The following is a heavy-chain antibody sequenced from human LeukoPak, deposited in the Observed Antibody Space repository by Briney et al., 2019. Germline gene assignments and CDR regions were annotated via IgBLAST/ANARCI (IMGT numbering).Heavy chain of an antibody. Sequence: GESLKSSCKGSGYSFTIYWIGWVRQMPGKGRERMGIIYPGDSDTRYSPSFQGQVTISADKSISTAYLQWSSLKASDTAMYYCARQGGCSGGSCSSDYWGQGTLVTVSS. CDR2: IYPGDSDT. D-gene: IGHD2-15*01. V-gene: IGHV5-51*01. CDR1: GYSFTIYW. J-gene: IGHJ4*02. CDR3: ARQGGCSGGSCSSDY.